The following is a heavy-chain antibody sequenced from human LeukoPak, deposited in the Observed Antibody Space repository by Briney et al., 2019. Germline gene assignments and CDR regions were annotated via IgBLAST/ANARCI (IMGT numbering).Heavy chain of an antibody. CDR3: AKDSFEQWLANWFDP. CDR2: ISYDGSNK. Sequence: PGGSLRLSCAASGFTFSSYGMHWVRQAPGKGLEWVAVISYDGSNKYYADSVKGRFTISRDNSKNTLYLQMNSLRAEDTAVYYCAKDSFEQWLANWFDPWGQGTLVTVSS. D-gene: IGHD6-19*01. V-gene: IGHV3-30*18. CDR1: GFTFSSYG. J-gene: IGHJ5*02.